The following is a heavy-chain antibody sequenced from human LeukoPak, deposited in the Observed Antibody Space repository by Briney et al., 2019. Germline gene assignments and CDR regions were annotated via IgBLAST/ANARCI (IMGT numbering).Heavy chain of an antibody. V-gene: IGHV2-5*02. CDR3: AHRKNYYDSSVFDN. D-gene: IGHD3-22*01. CDR2: IYWDDDR. Sequence: SGPTLVNPTQTLTLTFTFSGFSLNTRGVGVGWIRQPPGRALEWLALIYWDDDRRYSPSRKSRLTITKDTSKNQVVLTMTNMDPVDTATYFCAHRKNYYDSSVFDNWGQGTLVTVSS. CDR1: GFSLNTRGVG. J-gene: IGHJ4*02.